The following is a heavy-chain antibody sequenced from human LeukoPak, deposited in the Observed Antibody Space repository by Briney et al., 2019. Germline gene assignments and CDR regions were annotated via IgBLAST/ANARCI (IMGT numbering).Heavy chain of an antibody. J-gene: IGHJ4*02. Sequence: KPSETLSLTCTVSGGSISSFYWRWVRQPPGKGLEWIGYISYSGSNNYNPSLRRRVTISVEKSKNQFSLKLSSVTAADTAVYYCAREVLAAAGPYDYWGQGTLVTVSS. CDR3: AREVLAAAGPYDY. D-gene: IGHD6-13*01. CDR2: ISYSGSN. V-gene: IGHV4-59*01. CDR1: GGSISSFY.